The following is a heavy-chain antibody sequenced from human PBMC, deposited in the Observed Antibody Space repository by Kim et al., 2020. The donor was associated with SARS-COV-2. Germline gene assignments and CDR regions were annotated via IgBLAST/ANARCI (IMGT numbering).Heavy chain of an antibody. J-gene: IGHJ1*01. CDR1: GFIFTGYA. CDR3: AKAGRGPICVH. CDR2: IYGSDGTT. V-gene: IGHV3-23*01. Sequence: GGSLRLSCTTSGFIFTGYAMSWVRQAPGKGLEWVSSIYGSDGTTYFVDSVKGRFTISRDNSKNTLYLQMSTLSADDTAVYYCAKAGRGPICVHWRQGTL. D-gene: IGHD3-9*01.